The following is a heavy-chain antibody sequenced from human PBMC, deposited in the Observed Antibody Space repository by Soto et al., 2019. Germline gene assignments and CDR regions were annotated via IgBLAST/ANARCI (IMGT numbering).Heavy chain of an antibody. Sequence: QIQLVQSGAEVKKPGASVKVSCKASGYTFSIYGINWVRQAPAQGLEWMGWTRPNNGNTKYAQNLQGRVTMTTDTSTSTAYMELRSLRPDDTAVYYCVRDLDGSGSYYTDYWGQGTLVTVSS. V-gene: IGHV1-18*01. D-gene: IGHD3-10*01. CDR2: TRPNNGNT. CDR3: VRDLDGSGSYYTDY. CDR1: GYTFSIYG. J-gene: IGHJ4*02.